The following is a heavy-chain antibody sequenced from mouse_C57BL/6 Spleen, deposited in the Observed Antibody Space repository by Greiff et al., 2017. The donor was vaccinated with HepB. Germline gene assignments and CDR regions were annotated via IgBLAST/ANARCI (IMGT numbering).Heavy chain of an antibody. J-gene: IGHJ4*01. CDR3: ARPSIRYAMDY. Sequence: EVKLVESGGGLVKPGGSLKLSCAASGFTFSDYGMHWVRQAPEKGLEWVAYISSGSSTIYYADTVKGRFTISRDNAKNTLFLQMTSLRSEDTAMYYCARPSIRYAMDYWGQGTSVTVSS. V-gene: IGHV5-17*01. CDR1: GFTFSDYG. CDR2: ISSGSSTI.